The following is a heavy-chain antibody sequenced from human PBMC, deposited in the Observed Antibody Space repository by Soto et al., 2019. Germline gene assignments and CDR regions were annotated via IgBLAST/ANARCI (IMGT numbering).Heavy chain of an antibody. J-gene: IGHJ4*02. CDR3: ARVDSGWLDY. CDR2: INHSGST. D-gene: IGHD6-19*01. CDR1: GGSFSGYY. Sequence: PSETLSLTCAVYGGSFSGYYWSWIRQPPGKGLEWIGEINHSGSTNYNPSLKSRVTISVDTSKNQFSLKLSSVTAADTVVYYCARVDSGWLDYWGQGTLVTVSS. V-gene: IGHV4-34*01.